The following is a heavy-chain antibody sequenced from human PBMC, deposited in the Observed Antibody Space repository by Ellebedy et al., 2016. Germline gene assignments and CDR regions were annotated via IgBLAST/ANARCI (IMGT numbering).Heavy chain of an antibody. CDR1: GFTFSSYA. CDR2: ISYDGSNK. J-gene: IGHJ4*02. D-gene: IGHD3-22*01. V-gene: IGHV3-30*04. CDR3: ARDKGSGYYLPIDY. Sequence: GESLKISCAASGFTFSSYAMHWVRQAPGKGLEWVAVISYDGSNKYYADSVKGRFTISRDNAKNSLYLQMNSLRAEDTAVYYCARDKGSGYYLPIDYWGQGTLVTVSS.